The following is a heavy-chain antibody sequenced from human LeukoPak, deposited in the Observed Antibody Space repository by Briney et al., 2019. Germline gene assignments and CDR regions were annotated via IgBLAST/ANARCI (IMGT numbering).Heavy chain of an antibody. Sequence: GGSLRLSCAASGFTFSSYWMTWVRRAPGRGLEWVANIKGDGSEKYYADSVRGQFTISRDNAKNSLYLQMNSLRAEDTAVYYCAMFGLVAAIDSWGQGTLVTVSS. J-gene: IGHJ4*02. CDR2: IKGDGSEK. V-gene: IGHV3-7*02. CDR3: AMFGLVAAIDS. D-gene: IGHD5-12*01. CDR1: GFTFSSYW.